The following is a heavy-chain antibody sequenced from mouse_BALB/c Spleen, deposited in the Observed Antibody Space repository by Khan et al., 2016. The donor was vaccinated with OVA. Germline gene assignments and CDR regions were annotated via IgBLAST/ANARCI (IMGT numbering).Heavy chain of an antibody. CDR3: ARRTTEYTMDY. V-gene: IGHV1-4*01. Sequence: VQLQESGAELARPGASVKMSCKASGYTFTSNTMHWVKQRPGQGLEWIGYINPRSSYTNYNQKFKDKATLTADKSSSTAYMQLSSLTSEESAVYYCARRTTEYTMDYWGQGTSVTVSS. CDR1: GYTFTSNT. D-gene: IGHD2-14*01. J-gene: IGHJ4*01. CDR2: INPRSSYT.